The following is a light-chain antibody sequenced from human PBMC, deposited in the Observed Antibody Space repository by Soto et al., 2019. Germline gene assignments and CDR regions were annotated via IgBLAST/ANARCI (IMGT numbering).Light chain of an antibody. CDR1: QDISRY. Sequence: DIQMTQSPSSLSASVGDGVTITCRASQDISRYLNWYQHKPGKAPKLLIYDASNLETRVPSRFSGSGSGTDFTFTISSLQPEDFATYYCQQYDNLPLTFGGGTKVDIK. V-gene: IGKV1-33*01. CDR3: QQYDNLPLT. CDR2: DAS. J-gene: IGKJ4*01.